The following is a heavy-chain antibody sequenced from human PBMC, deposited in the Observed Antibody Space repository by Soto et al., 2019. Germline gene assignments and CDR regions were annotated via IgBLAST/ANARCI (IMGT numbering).Heavy chain of an antibody. D-gene: IGHD5-18*01. CDR1: GYTFTGYY. V-gene: IGHV1-2*04. Sequence: ASVKVSCKASGYTFTGYYMHWVRQAPGQGLEWIGWINPNSGGTNYAQKFQGWVTMTRDTSISTAYMELSRLRSDDTAVYYCARERGYSYGRGAFDIWGQGTMVTVSS. CDR2: INPNSGGT. J-gene: IGHJ3*02. CDR3: ARERGYSYGRGAFDI.